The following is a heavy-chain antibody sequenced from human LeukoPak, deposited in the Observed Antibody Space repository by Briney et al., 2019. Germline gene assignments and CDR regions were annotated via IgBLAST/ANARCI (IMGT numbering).Heavy chain of an antibody. CDR1: GGSISSSSYS. CDR2: IYYSGST. CDR3: ASEGPTLDY. V-gene: IGHV4-39*01. Sequence: SETLSLTCTVSGGSISSSSYSWGWIRQPPGKGLEWIGSIYYSGSTYYNPSLKSRVTMSVDTSKNQFSLKLSSVTAADTAVYYCASEGPTLDYWGQGTLVTVSS. D-gene: IGHD1-26*01. J-gene: IGHJ4*02.